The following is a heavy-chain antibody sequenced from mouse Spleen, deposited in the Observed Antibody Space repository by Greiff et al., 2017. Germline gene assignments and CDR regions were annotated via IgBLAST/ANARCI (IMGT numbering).Heavy chain of an antibody. CDR1: GYTFTSYG. CDR3: AREREYGNYEEGPGFAY. V-gene: IGHV1-58*01. CDR2: IYIGNGYT. D-gene: IGHD2-1*01. J-gene: IGHJ3*01. Sequence: VHVKQSGAELVRPGSSVKMSCKTSGYTFTSYGINWVKQRPGQGLEWIGYIYIGNGYTEYNEKFKGKATLTSDTSSSTAYMQLSSLTSEDSAIYFCAREREYGNYEEGPGFAYWGQGTLVTVSA.